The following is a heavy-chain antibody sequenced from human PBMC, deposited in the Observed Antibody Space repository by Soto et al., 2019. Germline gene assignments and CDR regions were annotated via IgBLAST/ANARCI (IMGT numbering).Heavy chain of an antibody. CDR3: TRTPSGSYFGSDY. Sequence: PGGSLRLSCAASGFTFSGSAMHWVRQASGKGLVWVGRIRSKANSYATAYAASVKGRFTISRDDSKNTAYLQMNSLKTEDTAVYYCTRTPSGSYFGSDYWGQGTLVTVSS. J-gene: IGHJ4*02. CDR2: IRSKANSYAT. D-gene: IGHD3-10*01. V-gene: IGHV3-73*01. CDR1: GFTFSGSA.